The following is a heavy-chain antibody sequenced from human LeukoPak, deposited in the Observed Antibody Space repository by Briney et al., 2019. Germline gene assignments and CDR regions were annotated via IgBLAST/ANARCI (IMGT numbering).Heavy chain of an antibody. V-gene: IGHV4-30-4*01. J-gene: IGHJ5*02. CDR2: IYYSGST. Sequence: SETLSLTCTVSGGSISSGDYYWSWIRQPPGKGLEWIGYIYYSGSTYYNPSLKSRVTISVDTSKNQFSLKLSSVTAADTAVYYCARDRLLWFGELIAWGQGTLVTVSS. CDR1: GGSISSGDYY. CDR3: ARDRLLWFGELIA. D-gene: IGHD3-10*01.